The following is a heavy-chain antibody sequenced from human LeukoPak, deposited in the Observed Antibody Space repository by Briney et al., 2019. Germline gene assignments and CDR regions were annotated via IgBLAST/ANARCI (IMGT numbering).Heavy chain of an antibody. CDR2: IKQDGSAK. CDR3: ARTIREQWLTIDY. J-gene: IGHJ4*02. CDR1: GXTFSNYW. V-gene: IGHV3-7*04. Sequence: GGSLRLSCAASGXTFSNYWVNWVRQAPGKGLEWVANIKQDGSAKYYVDSVKGRFTISRDNAKNSLYLQMNSLGAEDTAVYYCARTIREQWLTIDYWGQGTLVTFSS. D-gene: IGHD6-19*01.